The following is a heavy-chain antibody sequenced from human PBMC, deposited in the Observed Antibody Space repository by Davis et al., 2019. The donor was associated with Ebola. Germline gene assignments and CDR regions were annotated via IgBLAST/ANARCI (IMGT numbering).Heavy chain of an antibody. Sequence: SVKVSCKASGGTFSSYAISWVRQAPGQGLEWMGRIIPILGIANYAQKFQGRVTITADKSTSTAYMELSSLRSEDTAVYYCARGGYCSGGSCTRAYYYYGMDVWGQGTTVTVSS. D-gene: IGHD2-15*01. CDR3: ARGGYCSGGSCTRAYYYYGMDV. CDR1: GGTFSSYA. CDR2: IIPILGIA. J-gene: IGHJ6*02. V-gene: IGHV1-69*04.